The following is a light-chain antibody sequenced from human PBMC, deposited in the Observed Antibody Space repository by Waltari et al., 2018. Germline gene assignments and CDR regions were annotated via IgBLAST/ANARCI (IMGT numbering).Light chain of an antibody. Sequence: QSDLTQPASVSGSTGQSVTISCTGSSSNIGSYNFVSWYQQHPDKAPPLIISGVTRRPSVVAKRFSGARSCNPAYLTLSGLQPEDGAEYFCCSYTLGGSYYVFGTGTKVAVL. CDR3: CSYTLGGSYYV. J-gene: IGLJ1*01. CDR2: GVT. CDR1: SSNIGSYNF. V-gene: IGLV2-23*02.